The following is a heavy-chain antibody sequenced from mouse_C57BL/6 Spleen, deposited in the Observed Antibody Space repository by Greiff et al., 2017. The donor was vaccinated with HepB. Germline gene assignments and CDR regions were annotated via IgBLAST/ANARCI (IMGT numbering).Heavy chain of an antibody. D-gene: IGHD1-1*01. Sequence: VQLKQSVAELVRPGASVKLSCTASGFNIKNTYMHWVKQRPEQGLEWIGRIDPANGNTKYAPKFQGKATITADTSSNTAYLQLSSLTSEDTAIYYCARGVFTTVVGRAMDYWGQGTSVTVSS. CDR2: IDPANGNT. J-gene: IGHJ4*01. CDR1: GFNIKNTY. V-gene: IGHV14-3*01. CDR3: ARGVFTTVVGRAMDY.